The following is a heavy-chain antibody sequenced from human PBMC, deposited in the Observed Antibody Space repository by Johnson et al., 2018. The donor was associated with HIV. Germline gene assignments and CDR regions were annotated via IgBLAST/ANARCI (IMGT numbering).Heavy chain of an antibody. CDR3: AKDFRRFFPTPDAFGI. D-gene: IGHD4-23*01. Sequence: QVQLVESGGGVVQPGRSLRLSCAASGFTFSSYGMHWVRQAPGTGLEWVAFIRYDGSDKHYADSVKGRFTISRDNSKNTVYLQTNSLRGEDTAVYYCAKDFRRFFPTPDAFGIWGQGTMVTVSS. J-gene: IGHJ3*02. CDR1: GFTFSSYG. CDR2: IRYDGSDK. V-gene: IGHV3-30*02.